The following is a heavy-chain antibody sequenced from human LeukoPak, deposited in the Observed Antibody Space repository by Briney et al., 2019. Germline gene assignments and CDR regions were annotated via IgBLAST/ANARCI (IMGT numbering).Heavy chain of an antibody. Sequence: PGGSLRLSCLASGSTLSNFAMHWVRQAPGKGLEYVSGISRSGGGTYYADSVQGRFTISRDNSKNTLYLQMSSLRPEDTAVHYCVYQVMGVVEWGQGTLVTVSS. V-gene: IGHV3-64D*09. CDR2: ISRSGGGT. CDR3: VYQVMGVVE. J-gene: IGHJ1*01. D-gene: IGHD2-15*01. CDR1: GSTLSNFA.